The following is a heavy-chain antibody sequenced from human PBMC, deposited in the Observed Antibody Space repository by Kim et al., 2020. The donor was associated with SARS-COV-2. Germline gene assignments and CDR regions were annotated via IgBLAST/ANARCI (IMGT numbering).Heavy chain of an antibody. CDR3: ARGKSVDAY. CDR1: GFTFSRHE. V-gene: IGHV3-48*03. Sequence: RGSLRLSCAASGFTFSRHEMNWVRQAPGKRLEWVSYITENGRTIYYADSVKGRFTISRDNAKSSLYLQMNSLRAEDTAVYYCARGKSVDAYWGQGTLVTV. J-gene: IGHJ4*02. D-gene: IGHD2-8*01. CDR2: ITENGRTI.